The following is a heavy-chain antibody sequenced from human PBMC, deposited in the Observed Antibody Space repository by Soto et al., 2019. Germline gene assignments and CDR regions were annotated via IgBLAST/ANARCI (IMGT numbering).Heavy chain of an antibody. CDR3: VREDDGGDRDYYGLDV. CDR2: IHYTGSV. CDR1: GGSLNSEHYH. Sequence: QIQLQESGPGLVRPSQTLSLTCTVSGGSLNSEHYHWTWIRQAPGKGLEWIGYIHYTGSVRYNPSLQSRITMSVDTSKNLFSLNLSSVTAADTAVYFCVREDDGGDRDYYGLDVWGQRTMVTVSS. J-gene: IGHJ6*02. D-gene: IGHD2-21*02. V-gene: IGHV4-30-4*01.